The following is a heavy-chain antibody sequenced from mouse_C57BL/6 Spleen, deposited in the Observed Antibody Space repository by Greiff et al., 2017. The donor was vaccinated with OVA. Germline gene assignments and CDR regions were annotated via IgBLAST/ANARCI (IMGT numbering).Heavy chain of an antibody. CDR1: GYTFTSYW. CDR3: ARWVLRDLDV. CDR2: IDPSDSYT. D-gene: IGHD1-1*01. J-gene: IGHJ1*03. Sequence: VQLQQPGAELVMPGASVKLSCKASGYTFTSYWMHWVKQRPGQGLEWIGAIDPSDSYTNYNQKFKGKSTLTVDKSSSTAYMQLSSLTSEDSAVYYCARWVLRDLDVWGTGTTVTVSS. V-gene: IGHV1-69*01.